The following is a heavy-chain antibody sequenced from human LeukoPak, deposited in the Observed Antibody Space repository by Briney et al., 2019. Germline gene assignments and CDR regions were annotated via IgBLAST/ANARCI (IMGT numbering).Heavy chain of an antibody. CDR2: ISGSGDST. CDR1: GFTFTSYV. D-gene: IGHD6-13*01. V-gene: IGHV3-23*01. CDR3: AARSWPFDY. J-gene: IGHJ4*02. Sequence: GGSLRLSCAASGFTFTSYVMNWVRQAPGKVLEWVSAISGSGDSTYYADSVRGRVTISRDNYNNTLHLQMSSLRDEDTAVYYCAARSWPFDYWGQGTLVTVSS.